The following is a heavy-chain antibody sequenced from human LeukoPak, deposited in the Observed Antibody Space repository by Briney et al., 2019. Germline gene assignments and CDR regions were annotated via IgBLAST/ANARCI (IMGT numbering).Heavy chain of an antibody. D-gene: IGHD6-6*01. V-gene: IGHV1-18*01. J-gene: IGHJ4*02. CDR1: GYTFTSYG. Sequence: ASVKVSCKASGYTFTSYGISWVRQAPGQGLEWMGWISAYNGNTNYAQKLQDRVTMTTDTSTSTAYMELRSLRSDDTAVYYCAREAARRGVFDYWGQGTLVTVSS. CDR3: AREAARRGVFDY. CDR2: ISAYNGNT.